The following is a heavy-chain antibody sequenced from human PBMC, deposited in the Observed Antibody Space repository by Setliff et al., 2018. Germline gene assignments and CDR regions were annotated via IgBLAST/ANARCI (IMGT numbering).Heavy chain of an antibody. CDR2: IRSKAYGETT. V-gene: IGHV3-49*04. Sequence: SLRLSCTASGLTFGDYAMGWVRQAPGKGLEWVGYIRSKAYGETTEYAASVKGRFTISRDDSQNSLYLQMNSLKTEDTAVYYCTRATPDSRNYYYTADYWGQGTLVTVSS. D-gene: IGHD3-16*01. CDR1: GLTFGDYA. J-gene: IGHJ4*02. CDR3: TRATPDSRNYYYTADY.